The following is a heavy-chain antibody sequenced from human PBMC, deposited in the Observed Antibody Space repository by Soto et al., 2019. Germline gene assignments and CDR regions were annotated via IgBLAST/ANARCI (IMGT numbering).Heavy chain of an antibody. CDR2: ISSSSSYI. V-gene: IGHV3-21*01. D-gene: IGHD5-12*01. CDR1: GFTFSSYS. CDR3: ARKYSGYDLAYFDY. Sequence: EVQLVESGGGLVKPGGSLRLSCAASGFTFSSYSMNWVRQAPGKGLEWVSSISSSSSYIYYADSVKGRFTISRDNSKNSLYLQMNSLRAEDTAVYYCARKYSGYDLAYFDYWGQGTLVTVSS. J-gene: IGHJ4*02.